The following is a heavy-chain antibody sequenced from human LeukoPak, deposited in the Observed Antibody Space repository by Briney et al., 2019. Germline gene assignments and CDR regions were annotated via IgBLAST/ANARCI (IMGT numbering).Heavy chain of an antibody. CDR3: TKDLERYCSGGSCYGDY. Sequence: GGSLRLSCAASGFTFSSYAMSWVRQAPGKGLEWVSAISGSGGSTYYADSVKGRSTISRDNSKNTLYLQMNSLRAEDTAVYYCTKDLERYCSGGSCYGDYWGQGTLVTVSS. D-gene: IGHD2-15*01. V-gene: IGHV3-23*01. CDR1: GFTFSSYA. J-gene: IGHJ4*02. CDR2: ISGSGGST.